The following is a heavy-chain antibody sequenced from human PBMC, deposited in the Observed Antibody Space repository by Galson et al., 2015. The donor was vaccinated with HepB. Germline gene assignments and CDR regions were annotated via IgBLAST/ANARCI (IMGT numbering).Heavy chain of an antibody. V-gene: IGHV3-30*01. D-gene: IGHD2/OR15-2a*01. CDR1: GFTFSDYS. Sequence: SLRLSCAASGFTFSDYSMHWVRQAPGKGLEWVAIISFDGSEKYYAESVKGRFTISRDDSKNTLYLQMNSLRGDDTAVYYCARDPSNVEPVYFFDYWGQGSLVTVSS. J-gene: IGHJ4*02. CDR3: ARDPSNVEPVYFFDY. CDR2: ISFDGSEK.